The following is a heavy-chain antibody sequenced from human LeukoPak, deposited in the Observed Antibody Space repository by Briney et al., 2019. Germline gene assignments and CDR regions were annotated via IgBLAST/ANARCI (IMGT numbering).Heavy chain of an antibody. Sequence: GGSLRLSCAASGFTFSDYYMNWIRQAPGKGLEWVSYISSSSSYTDYADSVKGRFTISRDNAKSSLYLQMNSLRAEDTAVYYCARGARYCSGGSCNDCWGQGTLVTVSS. CDR3: ARGARYCSGGSCNDC. CDR1: GFTFSDYY. V-gene: IGHV3-11*05. D-gene: IGHD2-15*01. CDR2: ISSSSSYT. J-gene: IGHJ4*02.